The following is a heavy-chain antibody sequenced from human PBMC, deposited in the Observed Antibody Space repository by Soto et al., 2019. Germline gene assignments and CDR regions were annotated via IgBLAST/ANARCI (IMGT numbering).Heavy chain of an antibody. Sequence: QVRLQQWGTGLLKSSETLSLTCAVYGGSFSGYYWSWLRQPPGKGLEWIGEINHSGSTNYNPSLKSRVTMSVDTSNNQFSLKLTSITAADTGVYYCATANWSHHYFGPWGQVTLVTVSS. J-gene: IGHJ5*02. V-gene: IGHV4-34*01. CDR2: INHSGST. D-gene: IGHD1-1*01. CDR1: GGSFSGYY. CDR3: ATANWSHHYFGP.